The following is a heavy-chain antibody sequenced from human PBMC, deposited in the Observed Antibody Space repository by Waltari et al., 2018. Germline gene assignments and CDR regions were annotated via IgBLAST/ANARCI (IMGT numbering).Heavy chain of an antibody. CDR2: VHHSGSA. V-gene: IGHV4-38-2*02. CDR3: AKSLYTGSVSYMLTDV. J-gene: IGHJ4*02. Sequence: QVQLQESGPGLVKPSETLSLTCTVSGYSISSAYFWGWIRQPPGKGLEWIGSVHHSGSAYYTPSLPRRVTISVDTTRGQVSLKLSSVTAADTAVYYCAKSLYTGSVSYMLTDVWGLGTLVTVSS. D-gene: IGHD2-8*02. CDR1: GYSISSAYF.